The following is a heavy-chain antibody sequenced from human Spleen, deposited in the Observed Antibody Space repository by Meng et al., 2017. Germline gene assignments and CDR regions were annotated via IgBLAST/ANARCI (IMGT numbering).Heavy chain of an antibody. Sequence: GGSLRLSCAASGFTFSSYEMIWVRQAPGKGLEWISYISSSGTTVYYADSVKGRFTFSRDNAKNSLYLQMNSLRVEDTAVYYFVRDYRLVKSSYYYYYGMDFWGQGTTVTVSS. CDR3: VRDYRLVKSSYYYYYGMDF. J-gene: IGHJ6*02. V-gene: IGHV3-48*03. CDR1: GFTFSSYE. D-gene: IGHD3-16*02. CDR2: ISSSGTTV.